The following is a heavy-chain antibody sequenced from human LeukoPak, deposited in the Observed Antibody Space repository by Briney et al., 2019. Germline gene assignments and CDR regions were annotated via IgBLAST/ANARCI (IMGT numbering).Heavy chain of an antibody. J-gene: IGHJ4*02. Sequence: GGSLRLSCVASGLNFNSRWMDWVRRAPGQGLEWVASIKEDGGETHYVDSVRGRFTISRDKSKNTLFLQMNSLRADDTAVYFCAKDLSGHWCIDYWGQGTLVTVSS. CDR3: AKDLSGHWCIDY. CDR1: GLNFNSRW. CDR2: IKEDGGET. V-gene: IGHV3-7*01. D-gene: IGHD4/OR15-4a*01.